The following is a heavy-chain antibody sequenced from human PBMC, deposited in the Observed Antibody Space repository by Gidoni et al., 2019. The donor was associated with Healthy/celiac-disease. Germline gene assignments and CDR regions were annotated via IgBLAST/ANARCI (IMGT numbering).Heavy chain of an antibody. V-gene: IGHV3-23*01. CDR2: IRGSGGST. CDR3: AKDRGLRYFDWPNGFDP. J-gene: IGHJ5*02. CDR1: GFTFRSYA. D-gene: IGHD3-9*01. Sequence: EVQLLESGGGLVQPGGSLSLPCAASGFTFRSYAMSWVRQAPGKGLEWVSAIRGSGGSTYYADSVKGRFTISRDNSKNTLYLQMNSLRAEDTAVYYCAKDRGLRYFDWPNGFDPWGQGTLVTVSS.